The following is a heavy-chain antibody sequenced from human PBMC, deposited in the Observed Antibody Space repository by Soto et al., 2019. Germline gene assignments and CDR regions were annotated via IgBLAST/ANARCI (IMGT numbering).Heavy chain of an antibody. CDR1: GGSFSGYY. CDR2: INHSGST. CDR3: ARGRIEPKRVVVAETRCWFDP. D-gene: IGHD2-15*01. J-gene: IGHJ5*02. V-gene: IGHV4-34*01. Sequence: PSETLSLTCAVYGGSFSGYYWSWIRQPPGKGLEWIGEINHSGSTNYNPSLKSRVTISVDTSKNQFSLKLSSVTAADTAVYYCARGRIEPKRVVVAETRCWFDPWGQGTMAPVSS.